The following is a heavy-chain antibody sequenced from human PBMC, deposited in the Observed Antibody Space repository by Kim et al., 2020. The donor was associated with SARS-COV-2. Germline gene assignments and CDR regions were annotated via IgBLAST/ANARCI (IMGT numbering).Heavy chain of an antibody. Sequence: GGSLRLSCAASGFTFSSYEMNWVRQAPGKGLEWVSYISSSGSTIYYADSVKGRFTISRDNAKNSLYLQMNSLRAEDTAVYYCARYGLGELSLGLMGAFDIWGQGTMVTVSS. V-gene: IGHV3-48*03. CDR2: ISSSGSTI. J-gene: IGHJ3*02. CDR1: GFTFSSYE. CDR3: ARYGLGELSLGLMGAFDI. D-gene: IGHD3-16*02.